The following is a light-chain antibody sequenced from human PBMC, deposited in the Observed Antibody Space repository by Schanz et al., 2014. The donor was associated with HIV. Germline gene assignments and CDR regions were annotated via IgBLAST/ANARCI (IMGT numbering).Light chain of an antibody. CDR3: QQYNDWPPIT. V-gene: IGKV3-15*01. Sequence: EIVLTQFPATLSVSPGERVTLFCRASQSISNNLGWYQQKSGQAPRLLIYGASTRVTGIPARFSGSGSGTEFTLTISSLQSEDFAVYYCQQYNDWPPITFGQGTRLEIK. J-gene: IGKJ5*01. CDR1: QSISNN. CDR2: GAS.